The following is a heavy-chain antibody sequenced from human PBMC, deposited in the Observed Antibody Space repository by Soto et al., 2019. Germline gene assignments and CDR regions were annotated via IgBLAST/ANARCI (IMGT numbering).Heavy chain of an antibody. Sequence: QVQLQQWGAGLLKPSETLSLTCAVYGGSFSGYYWSWIRQPPGKGLEWIGEINHSGSTNYNPSLKRRVTKSVDTSKNQFSLKLSSVTAADTAVYYWARMGHMVRATRVYYWGQGTLVTVSS. CDR2: INHSGST. D-gene: IGHD3-10*01. CDR1: GGSFSGYY. V-gene: IGHV4-34*01. J-gene: IGHJ4*02. CDR3: ARMGHMVRATRVYY.